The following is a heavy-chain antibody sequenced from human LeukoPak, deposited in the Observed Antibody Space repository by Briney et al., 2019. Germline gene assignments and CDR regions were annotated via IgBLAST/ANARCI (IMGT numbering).Heavy chain of an antibody. J-gene: IGHJ4*02. CDR2: ISSNGGST. CDR1: GFIVSYNY. Sequence: GGSLRLSCAASGFIVSYNYMSWVRQAPGKGLEYVSAISSNGGSTYYADSVKGRVTISRDNSKNTLYLQMSSLRAEDTAVYYCVKGYCSSISCYGDYWGQGTLVTVSS. V-gene: IGHV3-64D*09. D-gene: IGHD2-2*01. CDR3: VKGYCSSISCYGDY.